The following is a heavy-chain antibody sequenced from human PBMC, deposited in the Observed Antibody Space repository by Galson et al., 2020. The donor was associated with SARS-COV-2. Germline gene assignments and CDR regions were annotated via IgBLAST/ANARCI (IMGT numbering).Heavy chain of an antibody. CDR1: GFTFSSYS. J-gene: IGHJ4*02. D-gene: IGHD3-10*01. CDR3: ARVTRFGGSGSYSSY. CDR2: ISSSSSTI. Sequence: GGSLRLSCAASGFTFSSYSMNWVRQAPGKGLEWVSYISSSSSTIYYADSVKGRFTISRDNAKNSLYLQMNSLRAEDTAVYYCARVTRFGGSGSYSSYWGQGTLVTVSS. V-gene: IGHV3-48*01.